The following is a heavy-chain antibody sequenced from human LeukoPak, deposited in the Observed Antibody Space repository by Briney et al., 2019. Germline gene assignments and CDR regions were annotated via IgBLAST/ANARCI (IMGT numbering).Heavy chain of an antibody. CDR3: ARASTKLGLDY. CDR2: IYYSGST. Sequence: ASETLSLTCTVSGGSISSYYWSWIRQPPGKGLEWIGYIYYSGSTNYSPSLESRVTISVDTSKNQFSLKLSSVTAADTAVYYCARASTKLGLDYWGQGTLVTVSS. CDR1: GGSISSYY. J-gene: IGHJ4*02. V-gene: IGHV4-59*01. D-gene: IGHD1-1*01.